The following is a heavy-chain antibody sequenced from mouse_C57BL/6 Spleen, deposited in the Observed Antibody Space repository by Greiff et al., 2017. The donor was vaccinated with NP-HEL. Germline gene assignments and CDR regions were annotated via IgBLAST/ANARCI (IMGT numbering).Heavy chain of an antibody. CDR1: GYSFTSYY. CDR3: ARELTFDY. D-gene: IGHD4-1*01. V-gene: IGHV1-66*01. J-gene: IGHJ2*01. CDR2: LYPGSGNT. Sequence: VQLQQSGPELVKPGASVKISCKASGYSFTSYYIHWVKQRPGQGLEWIGWLYPGSGNTKYNEKFKGKATLTADTSSSTAYMQLSSLTSEDSAVYYCARELTFDYWGKGTTLTVSS.